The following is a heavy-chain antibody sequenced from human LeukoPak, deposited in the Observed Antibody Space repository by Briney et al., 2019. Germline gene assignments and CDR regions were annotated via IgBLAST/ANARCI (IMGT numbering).Heavy chain of an antibody. D-gene: IGHD3-9*01. CDR3: AKAYCDILTGLIDY. Sequence: PGGSLRLSCAASGFTFSSYGMHWVRQAPGKGLEWVAVISYDGSNKYYADSVKGRFTISRDNSKNTLYLQMNSLRAEDTAVYSCAKAYCDILTGLIDYWGQGTLVTVSS. CDR1: GFTFSSYG. J-gene: IGHJ4*02. CDR2: ISYDGSNK. V-gene: IGHV3-30*18.